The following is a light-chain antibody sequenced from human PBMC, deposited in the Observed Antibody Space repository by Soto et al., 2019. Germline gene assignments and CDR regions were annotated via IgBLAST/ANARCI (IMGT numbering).Light chain of an antibody. CDR2: DAS. J-gene: IGKJ1*01. V-gene: IGKV3-15*01. CDR1: QSVSRN. CDR3: QQYDDWPET. Sequence: EKVMPQSPATLSVSTGERANLSCRASQSVSRNLAWYQQKPGQAPRLLIYDASTRATGIPARFSGSGSGTEFTLTISSLQSEDLAVYYCQQYDDWPETFGQGNKVEIK.